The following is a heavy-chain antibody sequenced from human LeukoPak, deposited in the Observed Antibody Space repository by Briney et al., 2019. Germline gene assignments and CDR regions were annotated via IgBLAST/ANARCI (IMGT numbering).Heavy chain of an antibody. CDR1: GFTFSSYW. Sequence: GGSLRLSCAASGFTFSSYWMHWVRQAPGKGLVWVSRINSDGSSTSYADSVKGRFTISRDNAKNTLYLRMNSLRAEDTAVYYCARANYDSSGYPFYWGQGTLVTVSS. CDR3: ARANYDSSGYPFY. CDR2: INSDGSST. D-gene: IGHD3-22*01. V-gene: IGHV3-74*01. J-gene: IGHJ4*02.